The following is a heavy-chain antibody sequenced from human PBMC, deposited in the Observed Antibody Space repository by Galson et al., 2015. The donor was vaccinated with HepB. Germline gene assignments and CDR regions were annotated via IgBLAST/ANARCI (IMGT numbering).Heavy chain of an antibody. J-gene: IGHJ4*02. CDR3: ARDSKWNYDY. CDR2: ISDDGKTG. V-gene: IGHV3-30*16. Sequence: SLRLSCATSGFTFTSYNMHWVRQSPVKGLEWLAIISDDGKTGFYADSVKGRFTISRDNSKNTLSLQMNSLRPEDTAVYYCARDSKWNYDYWGQGTLVTFSS. D-gene: IGHD1-26*01. CDR1: GFTFTSYN.